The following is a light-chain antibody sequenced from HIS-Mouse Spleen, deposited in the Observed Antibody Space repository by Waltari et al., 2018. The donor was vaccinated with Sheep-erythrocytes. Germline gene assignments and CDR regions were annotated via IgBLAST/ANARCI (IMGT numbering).Light chain of an antibody. CDR3: QAWDSSIVV. V-gene: IGLV3-1*01. Sequence: SSELTQPPSVSVSPGQTASITCSGDKLGDKYACWYQQKPGQSPVLVIYQDTKRPSGIPERLSGSNSGNTATLTISGTQAMDEADYYCQAWDSSIVVFGGGTKLTVI. CDR2: QDT. CDR1: KLGDKY. J-gene: IGLJ2*01.